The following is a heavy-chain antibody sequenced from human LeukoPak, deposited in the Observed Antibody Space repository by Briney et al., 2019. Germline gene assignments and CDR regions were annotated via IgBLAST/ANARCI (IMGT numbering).Heavy chain of an antibody. CDR3: VRGKRGYSYGYRRNELPYYFDY. Sequence: SETLSLTCTVSGDSIRSSDYYWGWIRQPPGKGLECIGDIYYSGSTYYNPSLKSRLTILEDTSKNQFSLKLSSVTAADTAVYYCVRGKRGYSYGYRRNELPYYFDYWGQGTLVTVSS. CDR2: IYYSGST. J-gene: IGHJ4*02. D-gene: IGHD5-18*01. CDR1: GDSIRSSDYY. V-gene: IGHV4-39*07.